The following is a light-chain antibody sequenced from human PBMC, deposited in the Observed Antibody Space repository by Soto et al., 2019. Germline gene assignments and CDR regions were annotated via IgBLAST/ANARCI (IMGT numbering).Light chain of an antibody. V-gene: IGKV3-20*01. J-gene: IGKJ2*01. Sequence: EIVLTQSPDTLSLSPGEGATLSCRASQSVSSSYLAWYQQKPGQAPRLLIYGASSRATGIPGRFSGSGSGTDFTLTISRLEPEDFAVYYCQQYGSSPYTFGQGTKLEIK. CDR2: GAS. CDR1: QSVSSSY. CDR3: QQYGSSPYT.